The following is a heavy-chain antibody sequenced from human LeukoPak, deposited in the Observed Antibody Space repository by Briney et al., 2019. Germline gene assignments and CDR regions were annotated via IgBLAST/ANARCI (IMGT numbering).Heavy chain of an antibody. D-gene: IGHD6-19*01. J-gene: IGHJ4*02. CDR3: ARGSAWYFIY. CDR1: GGSVSSGGSY. V-gene: IGHV4-61*08. Sequence: SEILSLTCTVSGGSVSSGGSYWSWIRQPPGKGLEWLGYIYYNGNTNFNPSLESRITISVDTSKNQFSLKLSSVTAADTALYYCARGSAWYFIYWGQGTLVTVSS. CDR2: IYYNGNT.